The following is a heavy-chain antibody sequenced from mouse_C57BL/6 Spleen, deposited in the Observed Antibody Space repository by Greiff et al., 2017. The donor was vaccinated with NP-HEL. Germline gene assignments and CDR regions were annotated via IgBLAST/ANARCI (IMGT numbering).Heavy chain of an antibody. CDR1: GYTFTDYY. Sequence: VQLQQSGPELVKPGASVKISCKASGYTFTDYYMNWVKQSHGKSLEWIGDINPNNGGTSYNQKFKGKATLTVDKSSSTAYMELRSLTSEDSAVYYCARAYDYDNFDYWGQGTTLTVSS. CDR3: ARAYDYDNFDY. J-gene: IGHJ2*01. D-gene: IGHD2-4*01. V-gene: IGHV1-26*01. CDR2: INPNNGGT.